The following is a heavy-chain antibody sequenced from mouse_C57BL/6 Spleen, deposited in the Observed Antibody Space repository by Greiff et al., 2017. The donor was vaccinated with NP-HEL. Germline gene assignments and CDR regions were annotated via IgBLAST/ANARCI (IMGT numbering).Heavy chain of an antibody. V-gene: IGHV1-85*01. Sequence: VQGVESGPELVKPGASVKLSCKASGYTFTSYDINWVKQRPGQGLEWIGWIYPRDGSTKYNEKFKGKATLTVDTSSSTAYMELHSLTSEDSAVYFCARGDYYYGTSMDYWGQGTSVTVSS. D-gene: IGHD1-1*01. CDR3: ARGDYYYGTSMDY. J-gene: IGHJ4*01. CDR1: GYTFTSYD. CDR2: IYPRDGST.